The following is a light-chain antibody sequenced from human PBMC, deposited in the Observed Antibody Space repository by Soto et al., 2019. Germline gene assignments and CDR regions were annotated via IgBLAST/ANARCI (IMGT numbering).Light chain of an antibody. J-gene: IGLJ1*01. Sequence: QSVLTQPPSASGTPGQRVTISCSGSSSNIGSNYVYWYQQVPGTAPKLLIYRNNQRPSGVPDRFSGSKSGNTASLTVSGLQAEDAADYYCSSYAGSSNVFGTGTKVTVL. CDR2: RNN. CDR1: SSNIGSNY. V-gene: IGLV1-47*01. CDR3: SSYAGSSNV.